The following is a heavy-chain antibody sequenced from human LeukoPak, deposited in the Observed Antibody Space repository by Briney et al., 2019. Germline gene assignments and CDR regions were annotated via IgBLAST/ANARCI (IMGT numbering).Heavy chain of an antibody. CDR1: GFTVSSNY. V-gene: IGHV3-66*02. CDR3: AQQQLVLGGAFDI. Sequence: GGSLRLPCAASGFTVSSNYKSWVRQAPGKGLEWVSVIYSGGSTYYADSVKGRFTISRDNSKNTLYLQMNSLRAEDTAVYYCAQQQLVLGGAFDIWGQGTMVTVSS. CDR2: IYSGGST. D-gene: IGHD6-13*01. J-gene: IGHJ3*02.